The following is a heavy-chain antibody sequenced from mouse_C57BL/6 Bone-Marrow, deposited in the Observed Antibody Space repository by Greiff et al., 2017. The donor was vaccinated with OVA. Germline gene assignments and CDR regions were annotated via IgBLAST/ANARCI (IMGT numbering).Heavy chain of an antibody. V-gene: IGHV1-76*01. Sequence: QVQLQQSGAELVRPGASVKLSCKASGYTFTDYYINWVKQRPGQGLEWIARIYPGSGNTYYNEKFKGKATLTAEKSSSTAYMQLSSLTSEDSAVYCCARTLSSLFDYWGQGTTLTVSS. CDR1: GYTFTDYY. D-gene: IGHD1-1*01. CDR3: ARTLSSLFDY. CDR2: IYPGSGNT. J-gene: IGHJ2*01.